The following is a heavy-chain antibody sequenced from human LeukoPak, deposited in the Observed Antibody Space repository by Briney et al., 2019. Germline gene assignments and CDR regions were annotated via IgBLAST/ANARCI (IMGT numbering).Heavy chain of an antibody. J-gene: IGHJ5*02. V-gene: IGHV4-39*07. CDR3: ARGSWFDP. CDR1: GDSISTTTFY. Sequence: SETLSLTCSVSGDSISTTTFYWGWIRQSPGKGLEWIGSIFYSGTTYYTPSLKSRVTLSLDTSKNQFSLRLTSVTAADTAVYYCARGSWFDPWGQGTLVTVSS. CDR2: IFYSGTT.